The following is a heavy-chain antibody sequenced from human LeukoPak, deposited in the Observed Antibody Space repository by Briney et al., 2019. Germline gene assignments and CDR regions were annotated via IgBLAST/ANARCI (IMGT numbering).Heavy chain of an antibody. CDR2: INPNSGGT. V-gene: IGHV1-2*02. CDR1: GYTFTGYY. Sequence: ASVKVSCKASGYTFTGYYMHWVRQAPGQGLEWMGWINPNSGGTNYAQKFQGRVTMTRGTSISTAYTELSRLRSDDTAVYYCARPVVGATTGLGYWGQGTLVTVSS. D-gene: IGHD1-26*01. J-gene: IGHJ4*02. CDR3: ARPVVGATTGLGY.